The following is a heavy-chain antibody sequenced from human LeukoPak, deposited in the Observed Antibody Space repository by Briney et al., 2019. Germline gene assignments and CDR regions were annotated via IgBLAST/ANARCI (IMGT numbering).Heavy chain of an antibody. CDR2: MNPNSGNT. V-gene: IGHV1-8*01. J-gene: IGHJ6*02. D-gene: IGHD6-19*01. CDR1: GYTFTSYD. Sequence: WASVKDSCKASGYTFTSYDINWVRQATGQGLEWMGWMNPNSGNTGYAQKFQGRVTMTRNTSISTAYMELSSLRSEDTAVYYCAREGSAIAVAGLYYYGMDVWGQGTTVTVSS. CDR3: AREGSAIAVAGLYYYGMDV.